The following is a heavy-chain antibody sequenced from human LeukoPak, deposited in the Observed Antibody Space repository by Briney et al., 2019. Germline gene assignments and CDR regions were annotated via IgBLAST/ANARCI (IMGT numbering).Heavy chain of an antibody. CDR3: ARAQNDYGVNRPDY. Sequence: NPSETLSLTCSVSGYSISSGYYWGWIRQPPGKGLEWIGSIYQSGSTSYNPSLKSRVTISVDTSKNQFSLKLSSVTAADTAVYSCARAQNDYGVNRPDYWGQGTLVTVSS. CDR2: IYQSGST. D-gene: IGHD4-17*01. CDR1: GYSISSGYY. V-gene: IGHV4-38-2*02. J-gene: IGHJ4*02.